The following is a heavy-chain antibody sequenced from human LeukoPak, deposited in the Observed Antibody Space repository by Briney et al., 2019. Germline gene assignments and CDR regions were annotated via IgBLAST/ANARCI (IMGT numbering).Heavy chain of an antibody. Sequence: SQTLSLTCAFSGGSISSGGYSWSWVRQPPGTGLEWLGYIYHSGSTYYNPSLKSRVTISVDRSKNQFSLKLSSVTAADTAVYYCARTRVEMATSTFDYWGQGTLVTVSS. D-gene: IGHD5-24*01. J-gene: IGHJ4*02. CDR3: ARTRVEMATSTFDY. CDR1: GGSISSGGYS. CDR2: IYHSGST. V-gene: IGHV4-30-2*01.